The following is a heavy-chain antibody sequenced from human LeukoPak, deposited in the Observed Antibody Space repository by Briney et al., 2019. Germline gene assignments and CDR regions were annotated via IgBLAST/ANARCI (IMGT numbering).Heavy chain of an antibody. CDR2: ISSSGSTI. CDR1: GFTFSSYE. CDR3: ARETASGFGDSPGWFDP. Sequence: PGGSLRLSCAASGFTFSSYEMNWVRQAPGKGLEWVSYISSSGSTIYYADSVKGRFTISRDNAKNSLYLQMNSLRAEDTAVYYCARETASGFGDSPGWFDPWGQGTLVTVSS. D-gene: IGHD3-10*01. V-gene: IGHV3-48*03. J-gene: IGHJ5*02.